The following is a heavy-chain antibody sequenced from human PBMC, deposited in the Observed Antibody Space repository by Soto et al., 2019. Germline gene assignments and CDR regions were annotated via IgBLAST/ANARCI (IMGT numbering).Heavy chain of an antibody. Sequence: PSETLSLTCTVSGGSISSGGYYWSWIRQHPGKGLEWIGYIYYSGSTYYNPSLKSRVTISVDTSKNQFSLKLSSVTAADTAVYYCARDRSCGGDTCNWFDPWGQGTLVTVSS. CDR1: GGSISSGGYY. CDR3: ARDRSCGGDTCNWFDP. CDR2: IYYSGST. J-gene: IGHJ5*02. V-gene: IGHV4-31*03. D-gene: IGHD2-21*02.